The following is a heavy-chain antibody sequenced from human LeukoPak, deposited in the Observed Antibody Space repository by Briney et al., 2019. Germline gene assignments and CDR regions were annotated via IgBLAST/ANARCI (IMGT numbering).Heavy chain of an antibody. CDR3: ARNGYGSGSSW. Sequence: SETLSLTCTVSGYSISSGYYWGWIRQPPGKGLEWIGSIYYSGSTYYNPSLKSRVTISVDTSKNQFSLKLSSVTAADTAVYYCARNGYGSGSSWWGQGTLVTVSS. CDR1: GYSISSGYY. J-gene: IGHJ4*02. V-gene: IGHV4-38-2*02. CDR2: IYYSGST. D-gene: IGHD3-10*01.